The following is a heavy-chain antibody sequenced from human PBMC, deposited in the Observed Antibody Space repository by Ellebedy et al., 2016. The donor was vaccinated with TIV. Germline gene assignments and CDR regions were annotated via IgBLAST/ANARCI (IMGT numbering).Heavy chain of an antibody. CDR1: GFTFRIYA. D-gene: IGHD1-26*01. J-gene: IGHJ4*02. V-gene: IGHV3-23*01. CDR2: ISRNGGGT. Sequence: GESLKISCAASGFTFRIYAMGWVRQAPGKGLEWVSTISRNGGGTYYAGSVEGRFTISRDNSNNTLWLQMSGLRAEDTARYFCAKDLGIERQWGFENWGQGTLVTVSS. CDR3: AKDLGIERQWGFEN.